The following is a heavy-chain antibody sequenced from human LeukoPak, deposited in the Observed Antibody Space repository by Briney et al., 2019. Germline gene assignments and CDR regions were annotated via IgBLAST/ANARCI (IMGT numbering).Heavy chain of an antibody. CDR2: ISSNGGST. Sequence: QSGGSLRLSCAASGFTFSSYAMHWVRQAPGKGLEYVSAISSNGGSTYYANSVKGRFTISRDNSKNTLYLQMGSLRAEDMAVYYCARDGSAVAAPGYYGMDVWGQGTTVTVSS. J-gene: IGHJ6*02. V-gene: IGHV3-64*01. CDR1: GFTFSSYA. CDR3: ARDGSAVAAPGYYGMDV. D-gene: IGHD6-19*01.